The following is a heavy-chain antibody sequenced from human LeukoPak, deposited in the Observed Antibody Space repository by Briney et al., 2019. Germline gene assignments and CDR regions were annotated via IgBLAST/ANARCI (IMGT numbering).Heavy chain of an antibody. CDR2: VRSKADGGAT. Sequence: GGSLRLSCAASGFTFSSYAMSWVRQAPGKGLGWVGRVRSKADGGATDYAAPVKGRFTIWRDDSRNTLYLQMSSLRTEDTAVYYCTRRQKAPGYNDYRTGFDYWGQGTLVTVSS. V-gene: IGHV3-15*01. D-gene: IGHD3-9*01. J-gene: IGHJ4*02. CDR1: GFTFSSYA. CDR3: TRRQKAPGYNDYRTGFDY.